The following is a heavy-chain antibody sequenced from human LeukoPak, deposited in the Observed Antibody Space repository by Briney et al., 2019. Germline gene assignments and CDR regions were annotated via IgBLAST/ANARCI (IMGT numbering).Heavy chain of an antibody. V-gene: IGHV3-23*01. CDR2: ISGSGGCT. Sequence: GGSLRLSCAASGFTFSSYAMSWVRQAPGKGLEWVSGISGSGGCTYYANSVKGRFTISRDNSKNTLDLQMNSLRGEDTAVYYCAKRGYYYDSSGYCFDYWGQGTLVTVSS. D-gene: IGHD3-22*01. CDR3: AKRGYYYDSSGYCFDY. J-gene: IGHJ4*02. CDR1: GFTFSSYA.